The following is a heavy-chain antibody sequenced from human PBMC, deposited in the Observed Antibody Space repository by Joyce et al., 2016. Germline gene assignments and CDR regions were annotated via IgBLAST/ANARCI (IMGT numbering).Heavy chain of an antibody. J-gene: IGHJ4*02. CDR2: INQDGSEK. CDR1: GFTFSYYW. Sequence: DVQLVESGGGLVQPGGSLRLSCAASGFTFSYYWMAWVRQAPGKGLEWVANINQDGSEKYYVDSVKGRFTISRDNAENSLYLQMSSLRAEDTAVYYCARGYCNGSTSCSYGASGNWGQGTLVTVSS. CDR3: ARGYCNGSTSCSYGASGN. D-gene: IGHD2/OR15-2a*01. V-gene: IGHV3-7*03.